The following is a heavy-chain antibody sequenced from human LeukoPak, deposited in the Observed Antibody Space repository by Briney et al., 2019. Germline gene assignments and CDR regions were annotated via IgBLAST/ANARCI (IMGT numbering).Heavy chain of an antibody. Sequence: ASVKVSCKTSGDTFSSYAISWVRQAPGQGLEWMGGIIPIFGTANYAQKFQGRVTITADESTSTAYMELSSLRSEDTAVYYCAEVPLGSSWQNWFDPWGQGTLVTVSS. CDR3: AEVPLGSSWQNWFDP. D-gene: IGHD6-13*01. CDR2: IIPIFGTA. J-gene: IGHJ5*02. CDR1: GDTFSSYA. V-gene: IGHV1-69*13.